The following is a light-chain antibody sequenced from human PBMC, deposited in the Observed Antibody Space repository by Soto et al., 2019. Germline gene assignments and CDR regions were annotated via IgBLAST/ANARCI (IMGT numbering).Light chain of an antibody. CDR3: CSYAGTYIPYV. V-gene: IGLV2-11*01. CDR1: SSDIGAYNY. Sequence: QSALTQPRSVSGSPGQSVTISCSGTSSDIGAYNYVSWYQPHPGKAPKLMIFDVSKRPSGVPDRFSGSKSGNTASLTISGLQAEVDADYYCCSYAGTYIPYVFATGTKVTDL. J-gene: IGLJ1*01. CDR2: DVS.